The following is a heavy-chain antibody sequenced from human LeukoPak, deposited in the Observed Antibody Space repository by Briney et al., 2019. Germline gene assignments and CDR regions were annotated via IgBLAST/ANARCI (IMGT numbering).Heavy chain of an antibody. Sequence: PGGSLRLSCAASGFTFSSYWMHWVRQAPGKGLVWVLRINSDGSSTSYADSVKGRFTISRDNAKNTLYLQMNSLRAEDTAVFYCARDPKNNYFDYWGQGTLVTVSS. J-gene: IGHJ4*02. CDR2: INSDGSST. CDR1: GFTFSSYW. V-gene: IGHV3-74*01. CDR3: ARDPKNNYFDY.